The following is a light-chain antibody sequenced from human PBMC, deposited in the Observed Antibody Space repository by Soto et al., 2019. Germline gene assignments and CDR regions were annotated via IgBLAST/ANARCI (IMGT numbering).Light chain of an antibody. V-gene: IGLV2-14*01. CDR2: DVS. J-gene: IGLJ1*01. Sequence: QSVLTQPASVSGSPGQSITISCTGTSSDVGGSNYVSWYQQLPGKAPKLMIYDVSDRPSGVSNRFSGYKSGNTASLTISGLQAEDEADYYCSSYTSSSLYVFGTGTKVTVL. CDR3: SSYTSSSLYV. CDR1: SSDVGGSNY.